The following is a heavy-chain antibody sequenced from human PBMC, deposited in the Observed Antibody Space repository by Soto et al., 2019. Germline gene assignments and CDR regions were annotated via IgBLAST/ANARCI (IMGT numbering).Heavy chain of an antibody. V-gene: IGHV3-23*01. D-gene: IGHD3-10*01. CDR2: ISDSGAST. CDR3: AKGGLRDTHGFHS. Sequence: PGGSLRLSCAASGFTFSSYAMSWVRQAPGKGLEWVSAISDSGASTYYADSVKGRFTISRDNSKNTLHLQMNSLRAEDTAVYYCAKGGLRDTHGFHSWGLGTLVTVSS. CDR1: GFTFSSYA. J-gene: IGHJ5*02.